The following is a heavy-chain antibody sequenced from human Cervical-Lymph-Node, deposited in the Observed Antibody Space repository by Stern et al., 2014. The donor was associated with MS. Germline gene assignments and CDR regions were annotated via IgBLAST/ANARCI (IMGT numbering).Heavy chain of an antibody. CDR1: GFTFTSYW. CDR3: ARDEGGGWYPSDY. D-gene: IGHD6-19*01. CDR2: IKHDGTEK. J-gene: IGHJ4*02. Sequence: VQLVESGGGLVQPGGSLRLSCVASGFTFTSYWMTWVRQAPGKGLEWVANIKHDGTEKYYVDSVKGRFTISRDNAKNSLYLQMNSLRVEDTAVYYCARDEGGGWYPSDYWGQGTLVTVSS. V-gene: IGHV3-7*01.